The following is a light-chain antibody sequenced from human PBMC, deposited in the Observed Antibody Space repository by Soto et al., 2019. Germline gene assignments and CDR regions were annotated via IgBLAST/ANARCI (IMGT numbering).Light chain of an antibody. CDR3: QKYNSAPLT. J-gene: IGKJ4*01. CDR1: QGIEPY. CDR2: ATS. V-gene: IGKV1-27*01. Sequence: DVQMTQSPSSLSAFVGDRVTITCRASQGIEPYLAWFQQKPGKVHKLLIYATSTLQLGVQSRFSGSGSGTDFTLTINSLQPEDVGTYYCQKYNSAPLTFGGGNKVEIK.